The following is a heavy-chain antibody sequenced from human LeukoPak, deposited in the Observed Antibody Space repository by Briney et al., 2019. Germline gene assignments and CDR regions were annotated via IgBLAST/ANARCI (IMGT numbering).Heavy chain of an antibody. CDR2: IYYSGSA. J-gene: IGHJ4*02. D-gene: IGHD3-9*01. Sequence: SETLSLTCTVSGGSISSGGYYWSWIRQHPGKGLEWIGYIYYSGSAYYNPSLKSRVTISVDTSKNQFSLKLSSVTAADTAVYYCAREGYDILTGYYSYYFDYWGQGTLVTVSS. CDR1: GGSISSGGYY. V-gene: IGHV4-31*03. CDR3: AREGYDILTGYYSYYFDY.